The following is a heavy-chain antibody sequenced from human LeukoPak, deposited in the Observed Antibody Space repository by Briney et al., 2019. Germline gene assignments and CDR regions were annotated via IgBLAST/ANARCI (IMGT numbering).Heavy chain of an antibody. CDR3: ARALYSSSWYSRSYYYYGMDV. CDR2: IYYSGST. Sequence: PSETLSLTCTVSGGSISSGGYYWSWIRQPPGKGLEWIGYIYYSGSTYYNPSLKSRVTISVDTSKNQFSLKLSSVTAADTAVYYCARALYSSSWYSRSYYYYGMDVWGQGTTVTVSS. V-gene: IGHV4-30-4*01. D-gene: IGHD6-13*01. J-gene: IGHJ6*02. CDR1: GGSISSGGYY.